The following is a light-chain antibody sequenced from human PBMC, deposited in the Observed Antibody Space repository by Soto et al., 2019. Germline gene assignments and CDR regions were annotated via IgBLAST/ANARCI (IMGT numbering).Light chain of an antibody. Sequence: DIVMTQSPDSLTVSLGERATINCKSSRSVLYSSNNKNYLAWYQQKPGQPPKLLIYWASTRESGVPDRFSGSGSGTDFTLTISSLQADDVAVYYCQQYYSTPPWTFGQGTKVEIK. CDR3: QQYYSTPPWT. J-gene: IGKJ1*01. CDR1: RSVLYSSNNKNY. V-gene: IGKV4-1*01. CDR2: WAS.